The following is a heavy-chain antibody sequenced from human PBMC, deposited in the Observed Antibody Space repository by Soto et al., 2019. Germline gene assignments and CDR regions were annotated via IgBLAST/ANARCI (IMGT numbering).Heavy chain of an antibody. V-gene: IGHV1-2*04. D-gene: IGHD2-8*01. J-gene: IGHJ6*02. CDR3: ARGDSTDCSNGVCSFFYNHDMDV. CDR1: GYSFTDYH. CDR2: INPKSGGT. Sequence: ASVKVSCKASGYSFTDYHIHWVRQAPGQGLEWLGRINPKSGGTSTAQKFQGWVTMTTDTSISTASMELTRLTSDDTAIYYCARGDSTDCSNGVCSFFYNHDMDVWGQGTTVTVS.